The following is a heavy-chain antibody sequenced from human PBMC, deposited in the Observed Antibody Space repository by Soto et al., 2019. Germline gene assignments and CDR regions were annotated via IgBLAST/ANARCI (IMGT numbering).Heavy chain of an antibody. Sequence: SETLSLTCAVYGGSFSGYYWSWIRQPPGKGLEWIGEINHSGSTNYNPSLKSRVTISVDTSKNQFSLKLSSVTAADTAVYYCARGGGKTMVRLWGQGTLVTVSS. V-gene: IGHV4-34*01. CDR3: ARGGGKTMVRL. J-gene: IGHJ4*02. CDR1: GGSFSGYY. D-gene: IGHD3-10*01. CDR2: INHSGST.